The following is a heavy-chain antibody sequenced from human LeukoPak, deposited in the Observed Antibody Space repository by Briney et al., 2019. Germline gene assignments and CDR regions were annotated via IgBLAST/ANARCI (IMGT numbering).Heavy chain of an antibody. CDR3: ARMSNQYSSSWYSYYFDY. Sequence: PSETLSLTCAVYGGSFSGYYWSWIRQPPGKGLEWIGEINHSGSTNYNPSLKSRVTISVDTSKNQFSLKLSSVTAADTAVYYCARMSNQYSSSWYSYYFDYWGQGTLVTVSS. V-gene: IGHV4-34*01. CDR2: INHSGST. CDR1: GGSFSGYY. J-gene: IGHJ4*02. D-gene: IGHD6-13*01.